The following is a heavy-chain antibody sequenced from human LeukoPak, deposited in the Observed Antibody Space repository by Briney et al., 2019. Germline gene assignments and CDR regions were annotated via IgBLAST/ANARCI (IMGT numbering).Heavy chain of an antibody. D-gene: IGHD3-9*01. CDR1: GFTFSGDA. CDR2: ISGSGAHT. Sequence: GGSLRLSCIASGFTFSGDAMNWIRQVPGKGLEWVSAISGSGAHTFYADSVKGRFTISRDNFNDTLYPQMNSLRVDDTAIYYCARDWFNDYWGQGTLVTVSS. V-gene: IGHV3-23*01. J-gene: IGHJ4*02. CDR3: ARDWFNDY.